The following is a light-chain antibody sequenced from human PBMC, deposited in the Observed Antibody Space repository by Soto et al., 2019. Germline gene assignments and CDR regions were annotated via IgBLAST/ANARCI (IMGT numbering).Light chain of an antibody. Sequence: EIVLTQSPATLSLSPGERATLSCRASQSVSSYLAWYQQKPGQAPRLLIYDASNRETGIPARFSGSGSGTDFTLTSSRLEPEYFAVYYCQHRSNWITFGQGTRLEIK. CDR2: DAS. CDR3: QHRSNWIT. CDR1: QSVSSY. V-gene: IGKV3-11*01. J-gene: IGKJ5*01.